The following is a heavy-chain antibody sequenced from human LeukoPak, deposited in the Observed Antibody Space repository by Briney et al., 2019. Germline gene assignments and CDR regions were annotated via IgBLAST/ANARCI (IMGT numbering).Heavy chain of an antibody. Sequence: GGSLRLSCAASGFTFSSYSMNWVRQAPGKGLERVSSISSSSSSIYYADSVKGRFTISRDNAKNSLYLQMNSLRAEDTAVYYCARDLSFWSGYLLPGFDYWGQGTLVTVSS. CDR3: ARDLSFWSGYLLPGFDY. CDR2: ISSSSSSI. CDR1: GFTFSSYS. V-gene: IGHV3-21*01. D-gene: IGHD3-3*01. J-gene: IGHJ4*02.